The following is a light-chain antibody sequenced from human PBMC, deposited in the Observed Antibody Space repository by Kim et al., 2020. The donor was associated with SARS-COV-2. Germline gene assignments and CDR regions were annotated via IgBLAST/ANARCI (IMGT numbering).Light chain of an antibody. CDR2: GAS. J-gene: IGKJ2*01. Sequence: EIVLTQSPATLSLSPGERATLSCRASQSIANNFLAWYQQSPGQAPRLLIYGASIRATGIADRFSGSGSGTDFTLTISSLEPEDFAVYYCQQRSNWRTFGQGTKLEI. CDR3: QQRSNWRT. CDR1: QSIANNF. V-gene: IGKV3D-20*02.